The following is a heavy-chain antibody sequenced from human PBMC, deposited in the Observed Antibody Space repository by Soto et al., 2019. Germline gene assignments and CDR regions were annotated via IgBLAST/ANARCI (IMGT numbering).Heavy chain of an antibody. CDR3: ARGRITMVRGVIISNRRDAFDI. CDR1: GGSISSYY. J-gene: IGHJ3*02. CDR2: IYYSGST. Sequence: SETLSLTCTVSGGSISSYYWSWIRQPPGKGLEWIGYIYYSGSTNYNPSLKSRVTISVDTSKNQSSLKLSSVTAADTAVYYCARGRITMVRGVIISNRRDAFDIWGQGTMVTVSS. V-gene: IGHV4-59*01. D-gene: IGHD3-10*01.